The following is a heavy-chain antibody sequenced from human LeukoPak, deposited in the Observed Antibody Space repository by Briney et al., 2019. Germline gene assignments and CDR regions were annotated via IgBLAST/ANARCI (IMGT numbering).Heavy chain of an antibody. CDR3: VSSGWSFDY. CDR2: IKQDGSEK. Sequence: GGSLRLSCAASGFTFSDYYMSWIRQAPGKGLEWVANIKQDGSEKYYVDSVKGRFTISRDNAKNSLYLQMNSLRAEDTAVYYCVSSGWSFDYWGQGTLVTVSS. D-gene: IGHD6-19*01. V-gene: IGHV3-7*01. J-gene: IGHJ4*02. CDR1: GFTFSDYY.